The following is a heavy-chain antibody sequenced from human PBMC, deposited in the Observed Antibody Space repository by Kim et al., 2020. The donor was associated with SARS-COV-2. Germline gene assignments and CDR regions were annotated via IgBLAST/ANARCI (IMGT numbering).Heavy chain of an antibody. V-gene: IGHV4-59*01. D-gene: IGHD1-7*01. CDR3: ARAITGTPEGWFDP. CDR2: IYYSGST. J-gene: IGHJ5*02. Sequence: SETLSLTCTVSGGSISSYYWSWIRQPPGKGLEWIGYIYYSGSTNYNPSLKSRVTISVDTSKNQFSLKLSSVTAADTAVYYCARAITGTPEGWFDPWGQGTLVTVSS. CDR1: GGSISSYY.